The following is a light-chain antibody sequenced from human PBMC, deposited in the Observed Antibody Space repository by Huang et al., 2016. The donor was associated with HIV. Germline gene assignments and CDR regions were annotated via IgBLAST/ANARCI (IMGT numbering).Light chain of an antibody. CDR3: QQYNNWPPWT. V-gene: IGKV3-15*01. J-gene: IGKJ1*01. CDR1: QSVGAN. Sequence: EIVMTQSPVTLSVSPGERATLSCRASQSVGANLAWYQQKPGQAPRLLIYGASTRATGIPDMFSGSGSGTEFTLTISSLQSEDFAVYYCQQYNNWPPWTFGQGTKVEVK. CDR2: GAS.